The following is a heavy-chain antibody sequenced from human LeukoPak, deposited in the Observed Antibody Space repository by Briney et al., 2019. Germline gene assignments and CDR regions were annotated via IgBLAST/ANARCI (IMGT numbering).Heavy chain of an antibody. CDR1: GFTVSNNY. CDR3: ARAFYYDNGGYSAS. J-gene: IGHJ5*02. D-gene: IGHD3-22*01. Sequence: GSLRLSCAASGFTVSNNYMTWVRQAPGKGLQWVSVIYSGGSTYYADSIKDRFIISRDNSKNMLYLQMNSLRADDTAVYYCARAFYYDNGGYSASWGQGTLVTVSS. V-gene: IGHV3-66*01. CDR2: IYSGGST.